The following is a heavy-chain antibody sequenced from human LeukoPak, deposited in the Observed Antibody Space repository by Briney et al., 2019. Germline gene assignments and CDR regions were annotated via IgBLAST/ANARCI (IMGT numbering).Heavy chain of an antibody. CDR1: GFTFSSYA. D-gene: IGHD1-14*01. CDR2: ISGSGGST. CDR3: ANLINPPVDC. Sequence: GGSLRLSCAASGFTFSSYAMSWVRQAPGKGLEWVSGISGSGGSTYYADSVKGRFTISRDNSKNTLYLQMNSLRAEDTALYYCANLINPPVDCWGQGTLVTVSS. V-gene: IGHV3-23*01. J-gene: IGHJ4*02.